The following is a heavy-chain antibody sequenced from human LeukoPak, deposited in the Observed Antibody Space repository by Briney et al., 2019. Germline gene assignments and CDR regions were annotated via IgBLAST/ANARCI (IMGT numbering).Heavy chain of an antibody. CDR3: ARSSYCTNGVCYPLYYYGMDV. Sequence: SETLSLTCTVSGDSISSGGYYWSWIRQHPGTGLEWIGYIYYSGSTYYNPSLKSRVTISVDTSKNQFSLKLSSVTAADTAVYYCARSSYCTNGVCYPLYYYGMDVWGQGTTVTVSS. D-gene: IGHD2-8*01. J-gene: IGHJ6*02. CDR1: GDSISSGGYY. V-gene: IGHV4-31*03. CDR2: IYYSGST.